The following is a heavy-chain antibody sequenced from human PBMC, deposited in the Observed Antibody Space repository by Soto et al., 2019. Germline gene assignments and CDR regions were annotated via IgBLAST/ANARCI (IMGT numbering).Heavy chain of an antibody. CDR1: GGTFSSYA. CDR2: IIPIFGTA. Sequence: ASVKVSCKASGGTFSSYAISWVRQAPGQGLEWMGGIIPIFGTANYAQKFQGRVTITADESTSTAYMELSSLRSEDTAVYYCARESVIGYCSGGSCAPGGAFDIWGQGTMVTVSS. CDR3: ARESVIGYCSGGSCAPGGAFDI. D-gene: IGHD2-15*01. J-gene: IGHJ3*02. V-gene: IGHV1-69*13.